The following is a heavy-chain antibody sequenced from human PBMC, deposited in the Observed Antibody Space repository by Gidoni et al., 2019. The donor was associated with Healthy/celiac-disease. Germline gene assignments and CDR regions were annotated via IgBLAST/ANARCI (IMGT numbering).Heavy chain of an antibody. V-gene: IGHV3-43*01. J-gene: IGHJ6*02. CDR3: AKEVRARRYYYYGMDV. Sequence: RFTISRDNSKNSLYLQMNSLRTEDTALYYCAKEVRARRYYYYGMDVWGQGTTVTVSS. D-gene: IGHD6-6*01.